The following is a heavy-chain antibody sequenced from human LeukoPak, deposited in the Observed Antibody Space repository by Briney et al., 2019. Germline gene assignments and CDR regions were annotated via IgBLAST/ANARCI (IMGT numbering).Heavy chain of an antibody. CDR2: IYYSGTT. Sequence: PSETLSLTCTVSGGSISSYYWSWLRQPPGKGLEWIGYIYYSGTTNYNPSLKSRVTISVDTSKNQFSLKLSSVTAADTAVYYCARGVYIAAAQYGYWSQGTLVTVSS. D-gene: IGHD6-13*01. CDR1: GGSISSYY. V-gene: IGHV4-59*01. J-gene: IGHJ4*02. CDR3: ARGVYIAAAQYGY.